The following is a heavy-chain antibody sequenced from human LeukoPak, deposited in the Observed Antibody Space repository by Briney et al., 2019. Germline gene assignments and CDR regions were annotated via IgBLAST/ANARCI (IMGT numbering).Heavy chain of an antibody. D-gene: IGHD5-12*01. CDR1: GFTFSSYG. CDR3: ANQGGATSWYYFDY. Sequence: GRSLRLSCAASGFTFSSYGMHWVRQAPGKGLEWVAVISYDGSNKYYADSVKGRFTISRDNSKNTLYLQMNSLRAEDTAVYYCANQGGATSWYYFDYWGQGTLVTVSS. V-gene: IGHV3-30*18. CDR2: ISYDGSNK. J-gene: IGHJ4*02.